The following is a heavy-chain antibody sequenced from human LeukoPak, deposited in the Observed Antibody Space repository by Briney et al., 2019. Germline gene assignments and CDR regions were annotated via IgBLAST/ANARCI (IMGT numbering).Heavy chain of an antibody. D-gene: IGHD4-23*01. V-gene: IGHV4-59*01. CDR3: ARAIEGYGGRRKFDP. J-gene: IGHJ5*02. Sequence: SETLCLTCTASGGSISSYYWNWIRQPPGKGLEWIGYIYYRGSTNYNPSLKSRVTISVATSKNQFSLKLSSVTAADTAVYYCARAIEGYGGRRKFDPWGQGTLVTVSS. CDR2: IYYRGST. CDR1: GGSISSYY.